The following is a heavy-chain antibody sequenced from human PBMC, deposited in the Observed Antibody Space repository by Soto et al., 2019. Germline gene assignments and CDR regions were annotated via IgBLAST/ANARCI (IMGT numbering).Heavy chain of an antibody. J-gene: IGHJ4*02. CDR1: GYTFTSYG. Sequence: ASVKVSCKASGYTFTSYGISWVRQAPGQGLEWMGWIIPYNGTTNYAQKFQGRVTITTDESTSTAYMELSSLRSEDTAVYYCADNEYSSSSRPLYWGKGTLVTVSS. D-gene: IGHD6-6*01. CDR2: IIPYNGTT. CDR3: ADNEYSSSSRPLY. V-gene: IGHV1-18*01.